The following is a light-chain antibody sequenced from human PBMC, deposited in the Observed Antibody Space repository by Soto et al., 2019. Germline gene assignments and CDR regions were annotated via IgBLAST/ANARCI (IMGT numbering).Light chain of an antibody. CDR3: QQYNEWPLT. CDR1: LSISNN. V-gene: IGKV3-15*01. J-gene: IGKJ4*01. CDR2: SAS. Sequence: VMTQSPATLSVSPGERATLSCRASLSISNNLAWYQQKPGQAPMLLIYSASTRATAIPARFSGSASGTESTLTISSLQSEDFAVYYCQQYNEWPLTFGGGTKVETK.